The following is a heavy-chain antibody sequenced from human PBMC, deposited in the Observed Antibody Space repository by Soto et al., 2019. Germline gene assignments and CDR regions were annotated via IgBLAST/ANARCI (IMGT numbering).Heavy chain of an antibody. J-gene: IGHJ4*02. CDR1: GGSISSSSYY. V-gene: IGHV4-39*01. CDR2: IYYSGST. D-gene: IGHD2-15*01. CDR3: ARHTPAISISDH. Sequence: QLXLQESGPGLVKPSETLSLTCTVSGGSISSSSYYWGWIRQPPGKGLEWIGSIYYSGSTYYNPSLKSRVTISVDTSKNQFSLKLSSVTAADTAVYYCARHTPAISISDHWGQGTLVTVSS.